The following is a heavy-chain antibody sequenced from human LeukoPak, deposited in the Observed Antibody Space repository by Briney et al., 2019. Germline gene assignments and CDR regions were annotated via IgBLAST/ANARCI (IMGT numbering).Heavy chain of an antibody. CDR3: ATDPMAGPEQPTAGLRY. CDR2: FDTEDGET. D-gene: IGHD1/OR15-1a*01. Sequence: ASVKVSCKVYGYTLTELSMHWVRPAPGKGLEWMGGFDTEDGETIYAQMFQGRVTMTEDTSTDTAYMELSSLRSEDTAVYYCATDPMAGPEQPTAGLRYWGQGTLVTVSS. V-gene: IGHV1-24*01. CDR1: GYTLTELS. J-gene: IGHJ4*02.